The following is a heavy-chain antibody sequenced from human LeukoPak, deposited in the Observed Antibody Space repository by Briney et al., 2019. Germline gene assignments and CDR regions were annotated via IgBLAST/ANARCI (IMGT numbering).Heavy chain of an antibody. J-gene: IGHJ5*02. D-gene: IGHD2-8*01. V-gene: IGHV1-2*02. Sequence: ASVKVSCKASGYTFTGCYMHWVRQAPGQGLEWMGWINPNSGGTNYAQKFQGRVTMTRDTSISTAYMELSRLRSDDTAAYYCARDIVLMGDNWFDPWGQGTLVTVSP. CDR3: ARDIVLMGDNWFDP. CDR2: INPNSGGT. CDR1: GYTFTGCY.